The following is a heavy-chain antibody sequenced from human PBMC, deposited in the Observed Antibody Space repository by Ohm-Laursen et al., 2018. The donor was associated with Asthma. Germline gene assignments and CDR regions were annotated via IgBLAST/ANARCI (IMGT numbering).Heavy chain of an antibody. CDR2: ISWNSGSI. V-gene: IGHV3-9*01. Sequence: SLRLPCTASGFTFDDYAMHWVRQAPGKGLEGVSGISWNSGSIGYADSVKGRFTISRDNAKNSLYLQMNSLRAEDTALYYCAKDITIFGVVTPDAFDIWGQGTMVTVSS. CDR1: GFTFDDYA. CDR3: AKDITIFGVVTPDAFDI. J-gene: IGHJ3*02. D-gene: IGHD3-3*01.